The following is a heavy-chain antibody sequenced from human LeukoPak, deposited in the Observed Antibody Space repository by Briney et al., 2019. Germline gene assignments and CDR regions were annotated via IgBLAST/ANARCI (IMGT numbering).Heavy chain of an antibody. Sequence: GESLKISCQGSGYSFTTYWIAWVRQMPGKGLEWMGSIYPCYSDTRYSPSFQGQVTISAGKSINTAYLQWNSLKASDTATYFCARRRGSLYSFDYWGRGTLVTVPS. CDR2: IYPCYSDT. D-gene: IGHD3-16*01. CDR1: GYSFTTYW. CDR3: ARRRGSLYSFDY. V-gene: IGHV5-51*01. J-gene: IGHJ4*02.